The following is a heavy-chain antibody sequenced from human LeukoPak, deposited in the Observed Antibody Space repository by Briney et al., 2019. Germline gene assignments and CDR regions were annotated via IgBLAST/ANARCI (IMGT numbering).Heavy chain of an antibody. CDR1: GFTFSSYG. CDR2: IRYDGSNK. D-gene: IGHD2-2*01. V-gene: IGHV3-30*02. J-gene: IGHJ4*02. Sequence: PGGSLRLSCAASGFTFSSYGMHWVRQAPGKGLEWAAFIRYDGSNKYYADSVKGRFTISRDNSKNTLYLQMNSLRAEDTAVYYCAKRGEYQLLGEDYFDYWGQGTLVTVSS. CDR3: AKRGEYQLLGEDYFDY.